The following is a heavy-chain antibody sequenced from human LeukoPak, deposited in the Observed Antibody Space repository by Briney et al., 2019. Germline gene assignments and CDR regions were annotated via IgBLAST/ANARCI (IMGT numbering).Heavy chain of an antibody. D-gene: IGHD2-15*01. CDR2: ISSSSSTI. J-gene: IGHJ6*03. CDR1: GFTFSSYS. CDR3: ARRSFGGSSRAYYYYYMDV. Sequence: LPGGSLRLSCAASGFTFSSYSMNWVRQAPGKGLEWVSYISSSSSTIYYADSVKGRFTISRDNAKNSLYLQMNSLRAEDTAVYYCARRSFGGSSRAYYYYYMDVWGKGTTVTVSS. V-gene: IGHV3-48*01.